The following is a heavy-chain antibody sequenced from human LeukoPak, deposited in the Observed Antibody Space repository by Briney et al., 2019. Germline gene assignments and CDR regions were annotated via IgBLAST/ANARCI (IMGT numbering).Heavy chain of an antibody. CDR1: DVSISSSSYY. V-gene: IGHV4-39*07. Sequence: KPSETLSLTCTVSDVSISSSSYYWGWIRQLPGKGLEWIGTIYYTGSTYYNPSLKSRVTISVDTSKNQFSLKLSSVTAADTAVYYCARVFRYPGELLSVGAFDIWGQGTMVTVSS. J-gene: IGHJ3*02. D-gene: IGHD1-26*01. CDR3: ARVFRYPGELLSVGAFDI. CDR2: IYYTGST.